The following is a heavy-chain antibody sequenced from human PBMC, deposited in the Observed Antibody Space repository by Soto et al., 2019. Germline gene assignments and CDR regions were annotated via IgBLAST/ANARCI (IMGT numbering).Heavy chain of an antibody. V-gene: IGHV3-48*03. Sequence: EVQLVESGGGLVQPGGSLRLSCAASGFTFSSYEMNWVRQAPGKGLEWVSYISSSDSTIYYADSVKGRFTISRDNAKNSLYLQMNSLRAEDTAVYYCARDHKGGYYYYGMDVWGQGTTVTVSS. CDR3: ARDHKGGYYYYGMDV. CDR1: GFTFSSYE. CDR2: ISSSDSTI. J-gene: IGHJ6*02.